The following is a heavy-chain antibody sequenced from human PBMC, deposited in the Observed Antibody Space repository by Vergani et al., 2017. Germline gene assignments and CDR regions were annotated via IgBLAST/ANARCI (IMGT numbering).Heavy chain of an antibody. CDR3: AKEGGGYCSGGTCYPEY. J-gene: IGHJ4*02. V-gene: IGHV3-30*02. D-gene: IGHD2-15*01. CDR2: IRYDGSKK. Sequence: QARLVESGGGVVQPGGSLRLSCAASEFAFRSFGMHWVRQVPGKGLQWVAFIRYDGSKKHYIESVRGRFTISRDNSKNTLHLQMNRLGAEDTAIYYCAKEGGGYCSGGTCYPEYWGQGTLVIVSS. CDR1: EFAFRSFG.